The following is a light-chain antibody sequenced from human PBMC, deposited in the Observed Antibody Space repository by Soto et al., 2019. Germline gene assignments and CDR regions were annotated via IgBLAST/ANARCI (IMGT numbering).Light chain of an antibody. CDR3: QQYSRNPLT. CDR1: QSVNSW. CDR2: KAS. V-gene: IGKV1-5*03. Sequence: DIQMTQSPSTLSASVGDRVTITCRASQSVNSWLAWYQQKPGEVTKLLIYKASNLESGVPSRFSGSGSGTEFTLTISSLQPDDFVTYYCQQYSRNPLTFGGGTKVEI. J-gene: IGKJ4*01.